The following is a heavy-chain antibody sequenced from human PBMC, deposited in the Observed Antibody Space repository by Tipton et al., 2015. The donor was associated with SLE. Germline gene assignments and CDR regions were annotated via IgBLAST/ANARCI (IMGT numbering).Heavy chain of an antibody. CDR3: AREPLGEHY. V-gene: IGHV1-8*03. D-gene: IGHD3-16*01. Sequence: QSGAEVKKPGASVKVSCKASGYTFTSYDINWVRQATGQGLEWMGWMNPNSGNTGYAQKFQGRVTITTDTSTSTAYMELRSLRSDDTAVYYCAREPLGEHYWGQGTLVTVSS. CDR2: MNPNSGNT. CDR1: GYTFTSYD. J-gene: IGHJ4*02.